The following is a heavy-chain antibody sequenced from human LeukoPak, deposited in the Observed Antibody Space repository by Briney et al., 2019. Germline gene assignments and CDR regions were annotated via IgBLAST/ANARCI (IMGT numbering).Heavy chain of an antibody. Sequence: PGGSLRLSCVASGFPFRSYAMTWVRQTPGKGLESVSVITDDEDTYYADSVKGRFTISRDNSKNTLYLQMNSLRAEDTAVYYCAREGYCGGDCYYFDYWGQGTLVTVSS. CDR3: AREGYCGGDCYYFDY. CDR2: ITDDEDT. CDR1: GFPFRSYA. J-gene: IGHJ4*02. D-gene: IGHD2-21*02. V-gene: IGHV3-23*01.